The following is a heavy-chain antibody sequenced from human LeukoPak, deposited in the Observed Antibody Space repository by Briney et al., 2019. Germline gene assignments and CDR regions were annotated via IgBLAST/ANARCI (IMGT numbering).Heavy chain of an antibody. CDR2: MSYSGST. CDR1: GVSISSGNYY. J-gene: IGHJ4*02. CDR3: ARGPDQGYSLSWDY. V-gene: IGHV4-39*07. D-gene: IGHD1-1*01. Sequence: SSETLSLTCTVSGVSISSGNYYWGWIRQPPGKGLEWIGSMSYSGSTYYNPSLKSRVTISMDTSKNQFSLEVSSVTAADTAVYYCARGPDQGYSLSWDYWGQGTLVTVSS.